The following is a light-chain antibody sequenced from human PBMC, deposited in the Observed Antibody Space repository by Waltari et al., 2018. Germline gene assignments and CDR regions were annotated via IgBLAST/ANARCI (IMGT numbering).Light chain of an antibody. J-gene: IGLJ3*02. CDR3: QSYDSGLSDWV. V-gene: IGLV1-40*01. Sequence: YHQLPGTAPKRLIRDNSNLPSGVPDRFSGSKSGTSASLAITGLQAEDEADYYCQSYDSGLSDWVFGGGTKLTVL. CDR2: DNS.